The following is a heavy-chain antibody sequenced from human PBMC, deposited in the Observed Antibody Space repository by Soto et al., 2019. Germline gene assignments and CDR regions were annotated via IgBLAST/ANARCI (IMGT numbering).Heavy chain of an antibody. J-gene: IGHJ6*02. CDR3: ARVSFGNYEDVSEAGGMDV. D-gene: IGHD1-7*01. CDR2: INSDGSST. V-gene: IGHV3-74*01. Sequence: EVQLVESGGGLVQPGGSLRLSCAASGFTFSSYWMHWVRQAPGKGLVWVSRINSDGSSTSYADSVKGRFTISRDNAKNTLYLQMNSLRAEDTAVYYCARVSFGNYEDVSEAGGMDVWGQGTTVTVSS. CDR1: GFTFSSYW.